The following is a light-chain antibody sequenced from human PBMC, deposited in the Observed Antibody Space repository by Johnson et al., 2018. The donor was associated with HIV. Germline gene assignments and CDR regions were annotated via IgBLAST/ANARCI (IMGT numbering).Light chain of an antibody. V-gene: IGLV1-51*02. CDR3: GTWDTSLSAGGV. Sequence: QSVLTQPPSVSVAPGQKVTISCSGSSSTIGNNYVSWYQVLPGTAPKLLIYKNNERPSGIPDRFSGSKSGTSATLGITGLQTGDGADYYCGTWDTSLSAGGVFGTGTKVTVL. J-gene: IGLJ1*01. CDR2: KNN. CDR1: SSTIGNNY.